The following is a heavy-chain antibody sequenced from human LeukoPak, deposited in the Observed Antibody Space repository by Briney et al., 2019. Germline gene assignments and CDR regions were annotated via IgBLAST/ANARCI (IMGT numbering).Heavy chain of an antibody. J-gene: IGHJ4*02. CDR2: ISYDGSNK. CDR3: ARDRGSD. V-gene: IGHV3-30-3*01. D-gene: IGHD3-10*01. CDR1: GFTFSSYA. Sequence: GRSLRLSCAASGFTFSSYAMHWVRQAPGKGLEWVAVISYDGSNKYYADSVKGRFTISRDNSKNTLYLQMNSLRAEDTAVYYCARDRGSDWGQGTLVTVSS.